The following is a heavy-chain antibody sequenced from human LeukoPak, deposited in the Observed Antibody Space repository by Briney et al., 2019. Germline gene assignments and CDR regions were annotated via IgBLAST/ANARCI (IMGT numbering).Heavy chain of an antibody. CDR2: IYSSGST. Sequence: MSSETLSVTCTVSGGSTTDYFWSWIRQPAGKGLEWIGRIYSSGSTNYNASLKSRVTMSVDTSKNQFSLKLSSVTAADTAVYYCAREVSARDGSLGRPFDYWGQGTLVTVSS. CDR3: AREVSARDGSLGRPFDY. J-gene: IGHJ4*02. CDR1: GGSTTDYF. V-gene: IGHV4-4*07. D-gene: IGHD3-10*01.